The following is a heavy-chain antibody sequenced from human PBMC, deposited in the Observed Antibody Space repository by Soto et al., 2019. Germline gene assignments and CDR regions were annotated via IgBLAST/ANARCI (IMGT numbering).Heavy chain of an antibody. V-gene: IGHV1-3*01. D-gene: IGHD6-13*01. CDR2: INAGNGNT. Sequence: GASVKVSCKASGYTFTSYAMHWVRQAPGQRLEWMGWINAGNGNTKYSQKFQGRVTITRDTSASTAYMELGSLRSEDTAVYYCARGGKIAAADRNYYGMDVWGQGTTVTVSS. CDR3: ARGGKIAAADRNYYGMDV. CDR1: GYTFTSYA. J-gene: IGHJ6*02.